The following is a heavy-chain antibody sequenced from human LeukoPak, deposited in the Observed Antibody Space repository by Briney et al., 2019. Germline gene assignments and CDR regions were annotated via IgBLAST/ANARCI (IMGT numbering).Heavy chain of an antibody. CDR3: TRHGNGDDTSGYTDY. CDR1: GFTFSASA. CDR2: IRNKANDYAT. D-gene: IGHD3-22*01. V-gene: IGHV3-73*01. J-gene: IGHJ4*02. Sequence: GGSLRLSCAASGFTFSASAMHWVRQASGKGLEWVGRIRNKANDYATLYAASVKGRFTISRDDSTNMAYLQMNSLNTEDTAMYSCTRHGNGDDTSGYTDYWGQGTLVTVSS.